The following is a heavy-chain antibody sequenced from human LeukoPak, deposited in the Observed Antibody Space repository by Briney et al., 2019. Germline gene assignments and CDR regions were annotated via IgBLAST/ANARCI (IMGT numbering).Heavy chain of an antibody. Sequence: GGSLRLSCAASGFTFSSYWMSWVRQAPGKGLEWVANIKQDGSEKYYVDSVKGRFTISRDNAKNSLYLQMNSLRAEDTAVYYCAREEWLKDFVVVPAASEAHYYYYGMDVWGQGTTVTVSS. J-gene: IGHJ6*02. CDR2: IKQDGSEK. D-gene: IGHD2-2*01. CDR1: GFTFSSYW. V-gene: IGHV3-7*01. CDR3: AREEWLKDFVVVPAASEAHYYYYGMDV.